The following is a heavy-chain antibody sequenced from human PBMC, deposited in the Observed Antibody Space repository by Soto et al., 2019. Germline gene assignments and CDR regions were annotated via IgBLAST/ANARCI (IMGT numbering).Heavy chain of an antibody. D-gene: IGHD3-22*01. CDR3: AKTATHVDGYDNTGSSSEDY. Sequence: GGCLSLSCEVSGFTFSDFGLDWVRQAPGKGLEWVAIISLDGSKRFYADSVKGRFTISRDNSKNTLYLQMSSLRPEDTALYYCAKTATHVDGYDNTGSSSEDYWGHGTLVTVSS. CDR2: ISLDGSKR. J-gene: IGHJ4*01. CDR1: GFTFSDFG. V-gene: IGHV3-30*18.